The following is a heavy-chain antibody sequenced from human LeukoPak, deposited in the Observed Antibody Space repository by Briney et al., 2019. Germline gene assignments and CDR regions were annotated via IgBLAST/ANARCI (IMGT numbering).Heavy chain of an antibody. CDR3: AIFVGAPGIAAAGTVFDY. CDR2: IIPNNGGT. CDR1: GYTFTGYY. D-gene: IGHD6-13*01. Sequence: ASVKVSCKASGYTFTGYYMHWLRQAPGQGLEWMGCIIPNNGGTNYAQKYHGRDTMTRDTTTSTAYMDLSKMRSDDTAVYYCAIFVGAPGIAAAGTVFDYWGQGTLVTVSS. V-gene: IGHV1-2*02. J-gene: IGHJ4*02.